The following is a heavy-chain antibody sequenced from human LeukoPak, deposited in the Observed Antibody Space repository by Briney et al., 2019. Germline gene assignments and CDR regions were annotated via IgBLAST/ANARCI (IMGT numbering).Heavy chain of an antibody. Sequence: PVKVSCKASGGTFSSYAISWVRQAPGQGLEWMGGIIPIFGTANYAQKFQGRVTITADKSTSTAYMELSSLRSEDTAVYYCARVSWFPGTSYYYMDVWGKGTTVTVSS. D-gene: IGHD1-1*01. CDR3: ARVSWFPGTSYYYMDV. J-gene: IGHJ6*03. V-gene: IGHV1-69*06. CDR1: GGTFSSYA. CDR2: IIPIFGTA.